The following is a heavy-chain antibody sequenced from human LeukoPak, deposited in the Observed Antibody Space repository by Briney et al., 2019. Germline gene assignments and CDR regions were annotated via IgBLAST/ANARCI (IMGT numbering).Heavy chain of an antibody. J-gene: IGHJ4*02. CDR1: GFTFSSYG. V-gene: IGHV4-34*01. CDR3: ARHVPIDYGGDNGYYFDY. Sequence: GSLRLSCAASGFTFSSYGMHWVRQPPGKGQEWIGEINHSGSTNYNPSLKSRVTISVDTPKNQFSLKLSSVTAADTAVYYCARHVPIDYGGDNGYYFDYWGQGTLVTVSS. D-gene: IGHD4-23*01. CDR2: INHSGST.